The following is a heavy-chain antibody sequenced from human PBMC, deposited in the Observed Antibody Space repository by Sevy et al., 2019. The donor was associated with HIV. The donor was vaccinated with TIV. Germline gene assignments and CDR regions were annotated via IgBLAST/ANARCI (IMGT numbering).Heavy chain of an antibody. J-gene: IGHJ6*02. CDR2: ISSSGSTI. CDR3: AREDSSGWYGAYYYGMDV. V-gene: IGHV3-48*03. CDR1: GFTFSSYE. D-gene: IGHD6-19*01. Sequence: GESLKISCAASGFTFSSYEMNWVRQAPGKGLEWVSYISSSGSTIYYADSVKGQFTISRDNAKNSLYLQMNSLRAEDTAVYYCAREDSSGWYGAYYYGMDVWGQGTTVTVSS.